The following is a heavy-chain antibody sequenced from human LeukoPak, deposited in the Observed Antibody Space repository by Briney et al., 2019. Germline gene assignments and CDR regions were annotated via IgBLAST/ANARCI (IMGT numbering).Heavy chain of an antibody. CDR3: ARDGDSANYYPDY. CDR1: AFTFSSYA. J-gene: IGHJ4*02. V-gene: IGHV3-30-3*01. D-gene: IGHD1-26*01. Sequence: PGGSLRLSCAASAFTFSSYAMHWVRQAPGKGLEWVALISYDGSNEYYADSVKGRFTISRDSSKNTLYLQMNSLRAGDTAVYYCARDGDSANYYPDYWGQGTLVTVSS. CDR2: ISYDGSNE.